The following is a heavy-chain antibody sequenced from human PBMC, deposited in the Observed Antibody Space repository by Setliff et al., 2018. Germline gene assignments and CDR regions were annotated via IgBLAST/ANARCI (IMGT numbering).Heavy chain of an antibody. CDR3: ALDTFWSGYYSPDYFDY. J-gene: IGHJ4*02. D-gene: IGHD3-3*01. CDR2: ISYDGINK. CDR1: GFSFSNYA. Sequence: GGSLRLSCAASGFSFSNYAMHWVRQAPGKGLEWVAVISYDGINKYYADSVRGRFTISRDNSKNTLYLQMNSLRAEDTAVYYCALDTFWSGYYSPDYFDYWGQGTLVTVSS. V-gene: IGHV3-30*07.